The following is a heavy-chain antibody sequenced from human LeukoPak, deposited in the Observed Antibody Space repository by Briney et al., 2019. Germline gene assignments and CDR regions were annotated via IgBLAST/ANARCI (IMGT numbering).Heavy chain of an antibody. V-gene: IGHV3-33*01. CDR3: ATLFDYQYYFDN. D-gene: IGHD3-9*01. CDR2: IRYDGSNK. Sequence: GGSLRLSWAASGFTFSSYGMHWVRQAPGKGLEWVAVIRYDGSNKYYADSVKGRFTISRDNSKNTLYLQMNSLRAEDTAVYYCATLFDYQYYFDNWGQGTLVTVSS. CDR1: GFTFSSYG. J-gene: IGHJ4*02.